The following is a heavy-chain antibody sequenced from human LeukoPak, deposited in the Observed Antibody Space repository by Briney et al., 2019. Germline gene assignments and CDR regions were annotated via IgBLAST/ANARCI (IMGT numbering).Heavy chain of an antibody. CDR2: ISSSGSTI. Sequence: GESLRLSCAASGFTFSDYYMSWIRQAPGKGLEWVSYISSSGSTIYYADSAKGRFTISRDNAKNSLYLQMNSLRAEDTAVYYCASTHRITMIPFDYWGQGTLVTVSS. V-gene: IGHV3-11*01. J-gene: IGHJ4*02. CDR1: GFTFSDYY. CDR3: ASTHRITMIPFDY. D-gene: IGHD3-22*01.